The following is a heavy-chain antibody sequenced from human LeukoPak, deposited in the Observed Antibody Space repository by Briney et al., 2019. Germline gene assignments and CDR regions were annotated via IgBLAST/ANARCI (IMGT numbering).Heavy chain of an antibody. J-gene: IGHJ6*03. CDR1: GGSISSYY. D-gene: IGHD3-22*01. CDR3: ARDLSGYYYDSSGSHMDV. V-gene: IGHV4-4*07. CDR2: IYTSGST. Sequence: SETLSLTCTVSGGSISSYYWSWIRQPAGKGLERIGRIYTSGSTNYNPSLKSRVTMSVDTSKNQFSLKLSSVTAADTAVYYCARDLSGYYYDSSGSHMDVWGKGTTVTVSS.